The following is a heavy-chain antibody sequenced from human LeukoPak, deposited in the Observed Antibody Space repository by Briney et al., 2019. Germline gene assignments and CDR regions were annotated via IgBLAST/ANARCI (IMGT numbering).Heavy chain of an antibody. V-gene: IGHV4-34*01. D-gene: IGHD3-3*01. CDR2: INHSGST. CDR3: ARRSGYSYFRH. Sequence: SETLSLTCAVYGGSFSGYYWSWIRQPPGKGLEWIGEINHSGSTNHNPSLKSRVTISVDTSKNQFSLKLSSVTAADTAVYYCARRSGYSYFRHWGQGTLVTVSS. CDR1: GGSFSGYY. J-gene: IGHJ1*01.